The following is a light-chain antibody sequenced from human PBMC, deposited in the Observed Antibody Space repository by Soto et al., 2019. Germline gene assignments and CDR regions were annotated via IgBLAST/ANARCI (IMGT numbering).Light chain of an antibody. CDR2: LGS. CDR1: QSLLYSNGYNY. V-gene: IGKV2-28*01. CDR3: MQVLQTPLT. Sequence: DIVMTQSPVSLSVTPGEPASISCRSSQSLLYSNGYNYLGWFLQKPGQSPQLLIYLGSGRASGVPDRFSGSGSGTDFTLKISRVEAVDVGVYYCMQVLQTPLTFGGGTKVDIK. J-gene: IGKJ4*01.